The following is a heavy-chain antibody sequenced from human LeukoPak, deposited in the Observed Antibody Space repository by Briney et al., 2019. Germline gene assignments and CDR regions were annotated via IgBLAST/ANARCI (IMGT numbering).Heavy chain of an antibody. CDR2: ISGSGGST. CDR3: GKAGGVYSYGAIDY. J-gene: IGHJ4*02. D-gene: IGHD5-18*01. V-gene: IGHV3-23*01. CDR1: GFTFSSYA. Sequence: GGSLRLSCAASGFTFSSYAMSWVRQAPGKGLEWVSAISGSGGSTYYADSVKGRFTISRDNSKNTLYLQMNSLRAEDTAVYYCGKAGGVYSYGAIDYWGQGTLVTVSS.